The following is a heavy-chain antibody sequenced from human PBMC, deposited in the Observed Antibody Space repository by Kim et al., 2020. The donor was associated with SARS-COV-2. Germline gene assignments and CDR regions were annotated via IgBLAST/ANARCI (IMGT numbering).Heavy chain of an antibody. D-gene: IGHD3-3*01. J-gene: IGHJ4*02. CDR3: AIHQKLTIFGVVIIQNFDY. CDR1: GGSISSYY. CDR2: IYYSGST. V-gene: IGHV4-59*08. Sequence: SETLSLTCTVSGGSISSYYWSWIRQPPGKGLEWIGYIYYSGSTNYNPSLKSRVTISVDTSKNQFSLKLSSVTAADTAVYYCAIHQKLTIFGVVIIQNFDYWGQGTLVTVSS.